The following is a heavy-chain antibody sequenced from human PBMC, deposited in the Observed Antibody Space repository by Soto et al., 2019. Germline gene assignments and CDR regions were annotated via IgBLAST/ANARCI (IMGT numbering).Heavy chain of an antibody. Sequence: GESLKISCKASGYSFTSYWIAWVRQMPGKGLEWMGIIYPGDSDTRYSPSFQGQVTVSADRSISTAYLHWSSLKASDTAMYYCAREGGYCSSTSCQGIDYWGQGTLVTVSS. V-gene: IGHV5-51*01. J-gene: IGHJ4*02. D-gene: IGHD2-2*01. CDR2: IYPGDSDT. CDR1: GYSFTSYW. CDR3: AREGGYCSSTSCQGIDY.